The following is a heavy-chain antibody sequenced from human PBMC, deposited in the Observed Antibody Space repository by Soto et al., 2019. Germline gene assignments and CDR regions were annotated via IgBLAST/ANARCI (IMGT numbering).Heavy chain of an antibody. J-gene: IGHJ6*02. Sequence: EVQLVESGGGLVQPGGSLRLSCAVSGLTFRNHWMSWVRQASGKGLEWVANIKQDGSETYYVDSVKGRFTISRDSAKNSLYLQMNSLRVEDTAVYYCAGYPTHCTHDVCFYQYYHGMDVWGQGTTVTVSS. CDR1: GLTFRNHW. CDR3: AGYPTHCTHDVCFYQYYHGMDV. V-gene: IGHV3-7*01. D-gene: IGHD2-8*01. CDR2: IKQDGSET.